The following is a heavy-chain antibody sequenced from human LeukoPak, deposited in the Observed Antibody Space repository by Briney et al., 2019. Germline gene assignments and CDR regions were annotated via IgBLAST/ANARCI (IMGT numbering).Heavy chain of an antibody. D-gene: IGHD3-22*01. V-gene: IGHV4-4*07. J-gene: IGHJ3*02. CDR1: GGSISSYY. CDR2: IYTSGST. Sequence: SETLSLTCTVSGGSISSYYWSWIRQPAGKGLEWIGRIYTSGSTNYNPSLKRRVTMSVDTSKNQFSLKLSSVTAADTAVYYCARDYYYDSSGSSGFVYAFDIWGQGTMVTVSS. CDR3: ARDYYYDSSGSSGFVYAFDI.